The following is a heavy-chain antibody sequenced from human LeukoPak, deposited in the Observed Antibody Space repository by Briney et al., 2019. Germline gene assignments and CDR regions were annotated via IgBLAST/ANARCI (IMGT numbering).Heavy chain of an antibody. CDR2: ISAYNGNT. Sequence: ASVKVSCKASGYTFTSYGISWVRQAPGQGLEWMGWISAYNGNTNYAQKLQGRVTMTTDTSTSTAYMELRSLRSDDTAVYYCARGAYYDSSGYYPYYYYYYYMDVWGKGTTVTVSS. CDR3: ARGAYYDSSGYYPYYYYYYYMDV. CDR1: GYTFTSYG. D-gene: IGHD3-22*01. V-gene: IGHV1-18*01. J-gene: IGHJ6*03.